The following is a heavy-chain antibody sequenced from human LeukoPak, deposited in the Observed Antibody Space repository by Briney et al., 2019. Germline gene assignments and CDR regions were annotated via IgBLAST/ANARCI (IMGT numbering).Heavy chain of an antibody. Sequence: SETLSLTCTVSGGSMSGAYWSWIRQPPGKGLEWIGYVFFTGNTNYNPSLGSRLTISVDTSRSQFSLKLSSVTAADTAVYYCARDRGHFFDYWGQGTLVTVSS. J-gene: IGHJ4*02. CDR3: ARDRGHFFDY. D-gene: IGHD3-10*01. CDR1: GGSMSGAY. CDR2: VFFTGNT. V-gene: IGHV4-59*01.